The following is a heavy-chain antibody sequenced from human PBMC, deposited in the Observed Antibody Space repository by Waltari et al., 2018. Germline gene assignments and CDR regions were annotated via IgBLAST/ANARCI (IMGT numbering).Heavy chain of an antibody. CDR1: GFTVRTNF. J-gene: IGHJ4*02. CDR3: AKQSPSYTRGWYPLES. CDR2: IYSGVNT. V-gene: IGHV3-53*01. D-gene: IGHD6-19*01. Sequence: EVQLVESGGNLIQPGGSLRLSCAASGFTVRTNFISWVRQAPGKGLEWVSMIYSGVNTYYAGSVKGRFTISRDNYKNMVYLEMNSLRAEDTAVYYCAKQSPSYTRGWYPLESWGPGTLVTVSP.